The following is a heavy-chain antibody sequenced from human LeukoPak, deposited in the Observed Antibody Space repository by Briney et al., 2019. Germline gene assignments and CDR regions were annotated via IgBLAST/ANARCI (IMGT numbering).Heavy chain of an antibody. CDR1: GGSISSYY. V-gene: IGHV4-59*01. Sequence: PSETLSLTCTVSGGSISSYYWSWIRQPPGKGLEWIGYIYYSGSTKYNPSLKSRVTISVDASKTQFSLKLNSVTAADTAVYYCARGSRELYYFDYWGQGTLVTVPS. CDR3: ARGSRELYYFDY. CDR2: IYYSGST. J-gene: IGHJ4*02. D-gene: IGHD1-7*01.